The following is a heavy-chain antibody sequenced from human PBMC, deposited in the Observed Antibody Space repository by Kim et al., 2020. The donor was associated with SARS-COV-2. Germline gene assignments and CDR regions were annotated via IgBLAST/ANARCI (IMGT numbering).Heavy chain of an antibody. CDR2: IYNSISTT. V-gene: IGHV3-48*02. CDR3: ARGGSAPDY. D-gene: IGHD3-16*01. Sequence: GGSLRLSCVASGFTFSTYTMNWVRQAPGKGLEWVSYIYNSISTTYYADSLKGRFTISRDNAKNSLFLQMNSLRDEDTAVYYCARGGSAPDYWGQGTLVTVSS. CDR1: GFTFSTYT. J-gene: IGHJ4*02.